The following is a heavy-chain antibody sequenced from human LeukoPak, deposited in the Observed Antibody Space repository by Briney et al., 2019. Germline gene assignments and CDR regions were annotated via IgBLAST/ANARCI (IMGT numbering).Heavy chain of an antibody. CDR3: AKAGIYGSGSYGFDY. Sequence: GASLRLSCAASGFTFSSYAMSWVRQAPGKGLEWVSAISGSGGSTYYADSVKGRFTISRDNSKNTLYLQMNSLRAEDTAVYYCAKAGIYGSGSYGFDYRGQGTLVTVSS. J-gene: IGHJ4*02. V-gene: IGHV3-23*01. CDR2: ISGSGGST. D-gene: IGHD3-10*01. CDR1: GFTFSSYA.